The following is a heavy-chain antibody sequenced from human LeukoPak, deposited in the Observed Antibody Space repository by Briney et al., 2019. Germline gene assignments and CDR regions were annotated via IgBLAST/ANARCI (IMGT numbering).Heavy chain of an antibody. J-gene: IGHJ4*02. CDR3: ASEYYYDTSGYYSLAY. CDR2: TYTSGST. D-gene: IGHD3-22*01. V-gene: IGHV4-4*07. Sequence: SETLSLTCTVSGGSISSFYRSWIRQPAGKGLEWIGRTYTSGSTNYNPSLRSRVTMSVDTSKNLFSLKLSSVTAADTAVYYCASEYYYDTSGYYSLAYWGQGTLVTVSS. CDR1: GGSISSFY.